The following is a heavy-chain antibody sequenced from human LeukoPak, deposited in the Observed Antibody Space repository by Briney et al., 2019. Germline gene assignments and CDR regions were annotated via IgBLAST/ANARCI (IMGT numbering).Heavy chain of an antibody. V-gene: IGHV3-48*03. D-gene: IGHD2-2*01. CDR3: ARGRGYCSSTGCYSSSWFDP. CDR1: GFTFSSYE. CDR2: ISSSGSTI. J-gene: IGHJ5*02. Sequence: PGGSLRLSCAASGFTFSSYEMNWVRQAPGKGLEWVSYISSSGSTIYYADSVKGRFTISRDNAKNSLYLQMNSLRAEDTAVYYCARGRGYCSSTGCYSSSWFDPWGQGTLVTVSS.